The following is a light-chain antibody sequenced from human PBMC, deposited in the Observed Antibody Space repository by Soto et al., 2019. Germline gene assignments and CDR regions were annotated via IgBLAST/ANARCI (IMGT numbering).Light chain of an antibody. CDR1: HNDIGTYDY. J-gene: IGLJ1*01. Sequence: QSVLDQPTSVSGSPGQSITISCTGNHNDIGTYDYVSWYQQHPGRAPRLLIYGVTTRPSGISDRFSASKSGLTASLTISGLQLEDEADYYCSSFTSDRIYVFGPGTKVTVL. CDR3: SSFTSDRIYV. V-gene: IGLV2-14*03. CDR2: GVT.